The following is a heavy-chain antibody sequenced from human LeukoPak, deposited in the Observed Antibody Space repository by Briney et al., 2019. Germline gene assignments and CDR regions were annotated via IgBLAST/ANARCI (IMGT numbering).Heavy chain of an antibody. CDR2: INAGNGNT. V-gene: IGHV1-3*01. Sequence: ASVTVSCMASGYTFTSYAMHWVRQAPGQRLEWMGWINAGNGNTKYSQKFQGRVTITRDTSASAAYMELSSLRSEDTAVYYCARDRPYYYYDSSGYYYWGQGTLVTVSS. D-gene: IGHD3-22*01. CDR3: ARDRPYYYYDSSGYYY. CDR1: GYTFTSYA. J-gene: IGHJ4*02.